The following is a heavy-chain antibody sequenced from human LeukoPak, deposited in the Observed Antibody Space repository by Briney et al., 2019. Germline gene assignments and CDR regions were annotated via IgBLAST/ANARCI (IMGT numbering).Heavy chain of an antibody. Sequence: GASLKISCKGSGSSFTSYWIGWVRQMPGKGLEWMGIIYPGDSDNRYSPSFQGQVTISADKSISTAYLQWSSLKASDTAMYYCARQVGNAYYAAYFDYWGQGTLVTVSS. D-gene: IGHD3-16*01. CDR2: IYPGDSDN. CDR3: ARQVGNAYYAAYFDY. CDR1: GSSFTSYW. V-gene: IGHV5-51*01. J-gene: IGHJ4*02.